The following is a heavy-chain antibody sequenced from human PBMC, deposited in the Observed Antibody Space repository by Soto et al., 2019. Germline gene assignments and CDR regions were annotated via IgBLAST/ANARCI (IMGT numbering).Heavy chain of an antibody. D-gene: IGHD4-17*01. Sequence: SETLSLTCTVSGGSISSYYWSWIRQPPGKGLEWIGYIYYSGSTNYNPSLKSRVTISVDTSKNQFSLKLSSVTAADTAVYYCARSGDYEAFDIWGQGTMVTVSS. CDR1: GGSISSYY. V-gene: IGHV4-59*01. J-gene: IGHJ3*02. CDR3: ARSGDYEAFDI. CDR2: IYYSGST.